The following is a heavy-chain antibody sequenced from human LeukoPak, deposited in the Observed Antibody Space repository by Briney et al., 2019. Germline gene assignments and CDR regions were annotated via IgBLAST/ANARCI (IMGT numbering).Heavy chain of an antibody. CDR1: GYTFTSYA. Sequence: ASVKVSCKSSGYTFTSYAMNWVRQAPGQGLEWMGWISTNTGNPTYAQGFTGRFVFSLDTSVGTAYLQISSLKAEDTAVYYCARAMSSSSGLTHYFDYWGQGTLVTVSS. D-gene: IGHD6-6*01. J-gene: IGHJ4*02. CDR2: ISTNTGNP. CDR3: ARAMSSSSGLTHYFDY. V-gene: IGHV7-4-1*02.